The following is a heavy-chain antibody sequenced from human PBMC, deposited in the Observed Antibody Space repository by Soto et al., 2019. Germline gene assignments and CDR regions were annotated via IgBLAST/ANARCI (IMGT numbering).Heavy chain of an antibody. V-gene: IGHV1-69*08. CDR2: VIPLLDAS. J-gene: IGHJ6*03. CDR1: GATLNDYT. CDR3: ASGKSQMTQDRMGFYYYMDV. D-gene: IGHD2-15*01. Sequence: QVQLVQSGAEVKKPGSSVRISCAASGATLNDYTFTWVRRAPGQGLEWMGRVIPLLDASNYAEKFQDRVTITADRSTSKVYMELSGLKSEDSAIYYCASGKSQMTQDRMGFYYYMDVWGKGTTVTVSS.